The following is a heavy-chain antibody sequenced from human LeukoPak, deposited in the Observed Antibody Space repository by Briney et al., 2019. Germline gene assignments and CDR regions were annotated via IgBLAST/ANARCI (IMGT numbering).Heavy chain of an antibody. V-gene: IGHV4-59*01. Sequence: PSETLSLTCTVSGGSISSYYWSWIRQPPGKGLGWIGYIYYSGSTNYNPSLKSRVTISVDTSKNQFSLKLSSVTAADTAVYYCARSRPSGYSGYGPIDYWGQGTLVTVSS. CDR3: ARSRPSGYSGYGPIDY. CDR1: GGSISSYY. J-gene: IGHJ4*02. D-gene: IGHD5-12*01. CDR2: IYYSGST.